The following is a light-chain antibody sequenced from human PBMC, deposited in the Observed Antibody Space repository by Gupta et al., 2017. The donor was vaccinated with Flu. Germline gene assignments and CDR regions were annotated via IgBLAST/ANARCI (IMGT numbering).Light chain of an antibody. Sequence: EIVLTQSPGTLSLSPGDRATLSCRASQNVRNNYLAWYQQKPGQAPSLLINGASSRATGIPDRFSGGGSGTDFTLTISRLDPEDFAVYYCQQDGSSPHTFGGGTKVEIK. CDR1: QNVRNNY. CDR3: QQDGSSPHT. V-gene: IGKV3-20*01. J-gene: IGKJ4*01. CDR2: GAS.